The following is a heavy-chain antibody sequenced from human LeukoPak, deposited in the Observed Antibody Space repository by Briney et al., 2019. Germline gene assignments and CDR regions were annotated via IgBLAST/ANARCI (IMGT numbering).Heavy chain of an antibody. Sequence: PGGSLRLSCAASGFTFSSSAMSWVRQVPGKGLEWVSGISASGGSTSYADSVRGRFTISRDNSKNTLYLQMNSLRAEDTAVYYCAKPPRGVIMPFDYWGQGTLVTVSS. J-gene: IGHJ4*02. CDR1: GFTFSSSA. CDR3: AKPPRGVIMPFDY. CDR2: ISASGGST. V-gene: IGHV3-23*01. D-gene: IGHD3-10*01.